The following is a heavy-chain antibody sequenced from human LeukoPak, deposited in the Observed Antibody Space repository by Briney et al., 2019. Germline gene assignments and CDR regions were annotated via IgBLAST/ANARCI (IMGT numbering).Heavy chain of an antibody. CDR2: IYYSGST. J-gene: IGHJ4*02. CDR3: ARGSQTGDY. D-gene: IGHD1-14*01. Sequence: PSETLSLTCTVSGGSISSSSYYWGWIRQPPGKGLEWIGSIYYSGSTYYNPSLKSRVTISVDTSKNQFSLKLSSVTAADTAVYYCARGSQTGDYWGQGTLVTVSS. V-gene: IGHV4-39*07. CDR1: GGSISSSSYY.